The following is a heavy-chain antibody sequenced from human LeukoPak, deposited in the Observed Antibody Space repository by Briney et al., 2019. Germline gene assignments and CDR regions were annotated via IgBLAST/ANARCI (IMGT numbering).Heavy chain of an antibody. CDR1: GFTVSSNY. D-gene: IGHD4-17*01. Sequence: GGSPRLSCAASGFTVSSNYMSWVRQAPGKGLEWVSVIYSGGSTYYADSVKGRFTISRDNSKNTLYLQMNSLRAEDTAVYYCARVDYGDPTFFDYWGQGTLVTVSS. V-gene: IGHV3-66*01. CDR3: ARVDYGDPTFFDY. J-gene: IGHJ4*02. CDR2: IYSGGST.